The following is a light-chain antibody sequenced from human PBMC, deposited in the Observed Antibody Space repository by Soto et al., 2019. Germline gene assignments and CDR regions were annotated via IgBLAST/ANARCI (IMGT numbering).Light chain of an antibody. J-gene: IGKJ1*01. CDR2: GAS. CDR3: QQYNNWWT. V-gene: IGKV3-15*01. CDR1: QSVSSN. Sequence: IVMTLSPATLSVSPGERATLYCRASQSVSSNLAWYQQKPGQAPRLLIYGASTRATGIPARFSGSGSGTEFTLTISSLQSEDFAVYYCQQYNNWWTFGQGTKV.